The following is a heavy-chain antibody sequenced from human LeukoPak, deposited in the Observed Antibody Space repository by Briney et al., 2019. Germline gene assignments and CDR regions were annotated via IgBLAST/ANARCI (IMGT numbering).Heavy chain of an antibody. J-gene: IGHJ4*02. CDR2: VFHSGIA. CDR3: ASFEFYYGSGKYFNAAYFDY. CDR1: GGSISSYY. Sequence: PSETLSLTCTVSGGSISSYYWSWIRKPPGKGLEWIGSVFHSGIAYNNPSLKSPVTISLETSKKQVSLKLTSVTAADTAVYYCASFEFYYGSGKYFNAAYFDYWGQGTLVTVSS. D-gene: IGHD3-10*01. V-gene: IGHV4-59*08.